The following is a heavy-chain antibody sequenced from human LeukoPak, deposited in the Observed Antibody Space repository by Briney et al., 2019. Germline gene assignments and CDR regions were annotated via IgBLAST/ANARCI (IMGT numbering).Heavy chain of an antibody. D-gene: IGHD6-19*01. CDR2: IYTSGST. CDR1: GGSIVSHY. V-gene: IGHV4-4*07. Sequence: PSETLSLICTVSGGSIVSHYWNWIRQPAGKGLEWIGRIYTSGSTNYNPSLKSRVTISVDTSKNQFSLKLSSVTAADTAVYYCASSGGQGAFDIWGQGTMVTVSS. J-gene: IGHJ3*02. CDR3: ASSGGQGAFDI.